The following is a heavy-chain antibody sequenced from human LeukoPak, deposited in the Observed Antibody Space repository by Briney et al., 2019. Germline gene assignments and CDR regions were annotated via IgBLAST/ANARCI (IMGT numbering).Heavy chain of an antibody. CDR3: ARAMVRGVNDY. CDR2: ISSSSVYI. Sequence: GESLRLSCAASGFNFISYSINWVRQAPGKGLEWVSSISSSSVYIYYADSVKGRFTISRDNAKSSLYLQMSSLRAEDTAVYYRARAMVRGVNDYWGQGTLVTVSS. V-gene: IGHV3-21*01. D-gene: IGHD3-10*01. J-gene: IGHJ4*02. CDR1: GFNFISYS.